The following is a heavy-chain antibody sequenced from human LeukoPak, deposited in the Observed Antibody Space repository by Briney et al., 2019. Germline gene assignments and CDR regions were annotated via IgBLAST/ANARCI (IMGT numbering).Heavy chain of an antibody. D-gene: IGHD5-18*01. CDR2: INPNSGGT. V-gene: IGHV1-2*06. CDR1: GYTSTGYY. CDR3: ARGQRGYSYGYRGN. Sequence: GASVKVSCKASGYTSTGYYMHWVRQAPGQGLEWMGRINPNSGGTNYAQKFQGRVTMTRDTSISTAYMELSRLRSDDTAVYYCARGQRGYSYGYRGNWGQGTLVTVSS. J-gene: IGHJ4*02.